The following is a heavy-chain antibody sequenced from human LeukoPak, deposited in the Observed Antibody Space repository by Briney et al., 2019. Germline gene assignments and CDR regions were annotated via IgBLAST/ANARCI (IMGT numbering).Heavy chain of an antibody. CDR2: INSDGSRI. D-gene: IGHD6-19*01. V-gene: IGHV3-74*01. CDR3: AKEVGSSGWFDACDM. Sequence: PGGSLRLSCAASGFTFSTYWMHWVRQAPGKGLVWVSRINSDGSRINYADSVKGRFTISRDNAKNTLYLQMNSLRAEDTAVYYCAKEVGSSGWFDACDMWGQGTMVTVS. CDR1: GFTFSTYW. J-gene: IGHJ3*02.